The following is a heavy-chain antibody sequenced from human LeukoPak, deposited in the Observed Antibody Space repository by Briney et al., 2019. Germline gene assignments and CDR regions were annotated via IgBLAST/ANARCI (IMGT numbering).Heavy chain of an antibody. CDR3: ARGEVVPAAPYYYYYYMDV. V-gene: IGHV1-69*05. J-gene: IGHJ6*03. CDR1: GGTFSSYA. Sequence: GSSVKVSCKASGGTFSSYAISWVRQAPGQGLEWMGGIIPIFGTANYAQKFQGRVTITTDESTSTAYMELSSLRSEDTAVYYCARGEVVPAAPYYYYYYMDVWGKGTTVTVS. D-gene: IGHD2-2*01. CDR2: IIPIFGTA.